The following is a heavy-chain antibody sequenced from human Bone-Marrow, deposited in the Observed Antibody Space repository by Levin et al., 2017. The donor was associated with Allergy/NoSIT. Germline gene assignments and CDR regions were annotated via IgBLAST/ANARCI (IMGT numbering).Heavy chain of an antibody. V-gene: IGHV3-11*01. CDR1: GFSLSDHC. CDR2: ICPSGGNI. Sequence: PGGSLRLSCAASGFSLSDHCMSWIRQAPGKGLEWVSYICPSGGNIYYGDSVKGRFTISRDSAKNSLYLQMNSLRVEDTAVYYCARGHYGLDGWGQGTTVTVSS. CDR3: ARGHYGLDG. J-gene: IGHJ6*02.